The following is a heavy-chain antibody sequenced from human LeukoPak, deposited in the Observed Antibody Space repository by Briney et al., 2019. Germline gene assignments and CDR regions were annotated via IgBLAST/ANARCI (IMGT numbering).Heavy chain of an antibody. J-gene: IGHJ6*02. CDR1: GFTFSSYS. CDR3: ARQRTIVVVPAAIGPRDYYYGMDV. CDR2: ISSSSSYI. Sequence: GGSLRLSCAASGFTFSSYSMNWVRQAPGKGLEWVSSISSSSSYIYYADSVKGRFTISRDNAKNSLYLQMNSLRAEDTAVYYCARQRTIVVVPAAIGPRDYYYGMDVWGQGTTVTVS. V-gene: IGHV3-21*01. D-gene: IGHD2-2*02.